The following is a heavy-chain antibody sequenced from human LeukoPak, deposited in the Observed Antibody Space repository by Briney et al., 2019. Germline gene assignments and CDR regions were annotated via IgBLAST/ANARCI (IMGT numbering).Heavy chain of an antibody. CDR2: INPISGGT. J-gene: IGHJ5*02. V-gene: IGHV1-2*02. CDR1: GDTFTGDY. CDR3: ASAGDRSWFAP. D-gene: IGHD7-27*01. Sequence: APVWGSCEGSGDTFTGDYMHCVRQAPVHRVVWVGGINPISGGTNYAQKFQGRVTMTRDTSISTAYMELSRLRSDDTAVYYCASAGDRSWFAPWGQGTLVTVSS.